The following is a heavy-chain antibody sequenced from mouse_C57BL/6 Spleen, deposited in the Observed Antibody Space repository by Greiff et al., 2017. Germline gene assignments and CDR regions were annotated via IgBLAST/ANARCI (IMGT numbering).Heavy chain of an antibody. CDR3: ARNRDGGYFDV. J-gene: IGHJ1*03. V-gene: IGHV1-50*01. D-gene: IGHD4-1*01. Sequence: VQLQQPGAELVKPGASVKLSCKASGYTFTSYWMQWVKQRPGQGLEWIGEIDPSDSYTNYNQKFKGKATLTVDTSSSTAYMQLSSLTSEDSAVYYCARNRDGGYFDVWGTGTTVTVSS. CDR2: IDPSDSYT. CDR1: GYTFTSYW.